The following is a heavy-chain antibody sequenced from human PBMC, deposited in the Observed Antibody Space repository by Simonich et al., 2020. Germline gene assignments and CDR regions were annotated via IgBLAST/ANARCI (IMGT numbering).Heavy chain of an antibody. CDR3: ARNRLDY. CDR1: GFTFSSYW. Sequence: EVQLVESGGGLVQPGGSLRLSCAASGFTFSSYWMHWVRQAPGKGGVWCQSVNREGSSTSYEDSVKGRFTISRDNAKNTRYLQMNSLRAEDTAVYYCARNRLDYWGQGTLVTVSS. J-gene: IGHJ4*02. V-gene: IGHV3-74*01. CDR2: VNREGSST.